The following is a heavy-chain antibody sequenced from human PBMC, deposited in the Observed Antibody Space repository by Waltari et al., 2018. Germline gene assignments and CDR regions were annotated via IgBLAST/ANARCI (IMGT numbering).Heavy chain of an antibody. J-gene: IGHJ6*02. D-gene: IGHD6-19*01. CDR3: VRESSGWFAMDV. V-gene: IGHV1-18*04. Sequence: QAQLVQSGPEVKKPGASVRLSCKASGYWFTNYGSGWVRPAPGQGLEWMGWISPYNGETNYAQNLQGRVTVTADTSTGTAHMDLRRLKSEDTAVYYCVRESSGWFAMDVWGQGTTVTVSS. CDR2: ISPYNGET. CDR1: GYWFTNYG.